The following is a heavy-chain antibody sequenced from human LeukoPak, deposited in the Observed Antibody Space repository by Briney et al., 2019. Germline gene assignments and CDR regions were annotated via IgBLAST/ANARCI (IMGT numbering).Heavy chain of an antibody. D-gene: IGHD3-9*01. CDR1: GGTFSSYA. CDR2: IIPIFGTA. J-gene: IGHJ6*04. Sequence: SVKVSCKASGGTFSSYAISWVRQAPGQGLEWMGGIIPIFGTANYAQKFQGRVTITADKSTSTAYMELSSLRSEDTAVYYCARATYYDILTGYFYYYYGMDVWGKGTTVTVSS. CDR3: ARATYYDILTGYFYYYYGMDV. V-gene: IGHV1-69*06.